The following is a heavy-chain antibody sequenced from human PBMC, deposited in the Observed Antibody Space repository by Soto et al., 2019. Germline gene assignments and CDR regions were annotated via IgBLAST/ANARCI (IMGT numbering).Heavy chain of an antibody. CDR3: GRVVIKMATQSIAS. J-gene: IGHJ4*02. Sequence: SEALSLTCAVYGGSLSGYYCTWIRQPPGKGLEWIGEVNPGGITNYSPSVKSRLTISLDTSKKQVSLEMTSVTAADTAVYYCGRVVIKMATQSIASLGPGTLLSVSS. CDR1: GGSLSGYY. CDR2: VNPGGIT. V-gene: IGHV4-34*01.